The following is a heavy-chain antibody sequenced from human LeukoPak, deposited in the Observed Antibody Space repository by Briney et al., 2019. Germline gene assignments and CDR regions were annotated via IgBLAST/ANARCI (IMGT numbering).Heavy chain of an antibody. CDR2: IIPLFGTE. CDR1: GGSFSNHA. D-gene: IGHD1-1*01. CDR3: ARGSWNVVGYYYRYYMDV. Sequence: ASVKVSCKASGGSFSNHAITWVRQAPGQGLEWMGGIIPLFGTEKYAQRFQGRLTITTDESTTTAYLELSSLRSEDTAVYYCARGSWNVVGYYYRYYMDVWGEGTTVTVSS. J-gene: IGHJ6*03. V-gene: IGHV1-69*05.